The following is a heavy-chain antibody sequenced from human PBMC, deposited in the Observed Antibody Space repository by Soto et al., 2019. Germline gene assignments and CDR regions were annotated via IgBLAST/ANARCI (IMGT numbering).Heavy chain of an antibody. Sequence: EVQLVESGGGLVQPGTALRLSCAASGFTFSKYWMHWVRQVPGKGPVWVSYISGDGTTTDYADSVKGRFTISRDNAKNTLYLQMDSLRVEDTAVYYCAIQDCTNDVCLEAAVNVGWALEYWGQGAQVTVTS. CDR2: ISGDGTTT. J-gene: IGHJ4*02. D-gene: IGHD2-8*01. CDR3: AIQDCTNDVCLEAAVNVGWALEY. V-gene: IGHV3-74*01. CDR1: GFTFSKYW.